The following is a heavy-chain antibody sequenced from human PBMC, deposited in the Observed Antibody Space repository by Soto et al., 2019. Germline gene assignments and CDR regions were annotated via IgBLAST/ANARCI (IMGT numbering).Heavy chain of an antibody. CDR1: GYTFTSYG. J-gene: IGHJ4*02. V-gene: IGHV1-18*01. D-gene: IGHD1-1*01. CDR2: ISAYNGNT. Sequence: ASVKVSCKASGYTFTSYGISWVRQAPGQGLEWMGWISAYNGNTNYAQKLQGRVTMTTDTSTSTAYMELRSLRSDDTAVYYCARDWSWNDSGPWYFDYWGQGTLVTSPQ. CDR3: ARDWSWNDSGPWYFDY.